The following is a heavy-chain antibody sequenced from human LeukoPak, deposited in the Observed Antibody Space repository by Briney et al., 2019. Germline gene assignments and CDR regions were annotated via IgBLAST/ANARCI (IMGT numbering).Heavy chain of an antibody. D-gene: IGHD6-6*01. V-gene: IGHV1-69*13. J-gene: IGHJ5*02. CDR2: IIPIFGTA. CDR3: ARDLGIAARGPHWFDP. Sequence: ASVKASCKASGGTFSSYAISWVRQAPGQGLEWMGGIIPIFGTANYAQKFQGRVTITADESTSTAYMELSSLRSEDTAVYYCARDLGIAARGPHWFDPWGQGTLVTVSS. CDR1: GGTFSSYA.